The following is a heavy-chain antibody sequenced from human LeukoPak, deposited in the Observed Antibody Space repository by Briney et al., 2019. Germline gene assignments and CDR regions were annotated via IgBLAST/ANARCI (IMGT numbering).Heavy chain of an antibody. D-gene: IGHD1-20*01. CDR3: ARSRPAPEGGYNWNVWKKQKDHYYGMDV. V-gene: IGHV1-8*01. J-gene: IGHJ6*02. Sequence: ASVKVSCKASGYTFTSDDINWVRQAPGQGLEWMGWMNPNSGNTGYAQKLQGRVNMTRNSSKNTAYMELSSLRSEDTAVYYCARSRPAPEGGYNWNVWKKQKDHYYGMDVLGQGTTVTVSS. CDR1: GYTFTSDD. CDR2: MNPNSGNT.